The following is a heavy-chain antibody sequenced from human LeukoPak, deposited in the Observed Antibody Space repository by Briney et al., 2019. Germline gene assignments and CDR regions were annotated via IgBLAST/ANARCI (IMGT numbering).Heavy chain of an antibody. J-gene: IGHJ2*01. D-gene: IGHD3-9*01. CDR1: LGTFSSYA. V-gene: IGHV1-69*06. Sequence: SVKVSCKASLGTFSSYAISWVRQAPGQGLEWMGGIIPIFGTANYAQKFQGRVTITADKSTSTAYMELSSLRSEDTAVYYCARGPGYYRYFDLWGRGTLVTVSS. CDR2: IIPIFGTA. CDR3: ARGPGYYRYFDL.